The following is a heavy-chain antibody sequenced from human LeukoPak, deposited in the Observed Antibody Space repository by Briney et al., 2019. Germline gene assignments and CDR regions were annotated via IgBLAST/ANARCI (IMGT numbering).Heavy chain of an antibody. V-gene: IGHV3-23*01. J-gene: IGHJ1*01. CDR2: ISGSGGST. D-gene: IGHD1-26*01. CDR3: AKDRTYGGSYYGDFQH. CDR1: GVTFSSYA. Sequence: PGGSLRLSCAASGVTFSSYAMSWVRQAPGKGLEWVSAISGSGGSTYYADSVKGRFTISRDNSKNTLYLQMNSLRAEDTAVYYCAKDRTYGGSYYGDFQHWGQGTLVTVSS.